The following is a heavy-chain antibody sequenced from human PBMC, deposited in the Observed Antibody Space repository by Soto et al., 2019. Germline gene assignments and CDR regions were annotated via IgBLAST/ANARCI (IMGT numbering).Heavy chain of an antibody. CDR2: ISGSGGTT. V-gene: IGHV3-23*01. D-gene: IGHD3-3*01. CDR3: AKTIFGDLTYYFDY. Sequence: GGSLRLCCAASGFTFRNYAMSWARQAPGKGLEWVSAISGSGGTTHYADSVKGRFTISRDNSKNTLYLQMNSLRVEDTAVYYCAKTIFGDLTYYFDYWGQGTLVTVSS. CDR1: GFTFRNYA. J-gene: IGHJ4*02.